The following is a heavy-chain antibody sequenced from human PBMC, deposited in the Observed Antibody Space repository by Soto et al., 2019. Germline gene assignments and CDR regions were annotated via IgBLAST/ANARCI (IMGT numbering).Heavy chain of an antibody. D-gene: IGHD3-3*01. CDR1: GGTFSSYA. J-gene: IGHJ6*02. V-gene: IGHV1-69*06. CDR2: IIPIFGTA. CDR3: ARAQNDFWSGYRYYYYGMDV. Sequence: SVKVSCKASGGTFSSYAISWVRQAPGQGLEWMGGIIPIFGTANYAQKFQGRVTITADKSTSTAYMELSSLRSEDTAVYYCARAQNDFWSGYRYYYYGMDVWGQGTTVTVSS.